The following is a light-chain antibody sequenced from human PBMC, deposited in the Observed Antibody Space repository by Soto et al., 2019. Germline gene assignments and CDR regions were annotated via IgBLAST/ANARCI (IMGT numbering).Light chain of an antibody. CDR3: CSYAGTATWV. J-gene: IGLJ3*02. V-gene: IGLV2-14*01. CDR1: SSDVGGYNY. Sequence: QSALTQPASVSGSPGQSITISCTGTSSDVGGYNYVSWYQQHPGKAPKLMIYEVSNRPSGVSNRFSGSKSGNTASLTISGVRAEDEADYYCCSYAGTATWVFGGGTKLTVL. CDR2: EVS.